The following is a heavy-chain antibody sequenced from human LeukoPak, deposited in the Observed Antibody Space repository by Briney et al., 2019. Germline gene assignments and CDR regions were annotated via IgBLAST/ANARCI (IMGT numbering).Heavy chain of an antibody. Sequence: ASVKVSCKASGYTFTSYGISWVRQAPGQGLEWMGWISAYNGNTNYAQKLQGRVTMTTDTSTSTAYMELRSLRSDDTAVYYCARAGSYDFWSGYFDYYYYYMDVWGKGTTVTVSS. CDR2: ISAYNGNT. CDR1: GYTFTSYG. CDR3: ARAGSYDFWSGYFDYYYYYMDV. D-gene: IGHD3-3*01. J-gene: IGHJ6*03. V-gene: IGHV1-18*01.